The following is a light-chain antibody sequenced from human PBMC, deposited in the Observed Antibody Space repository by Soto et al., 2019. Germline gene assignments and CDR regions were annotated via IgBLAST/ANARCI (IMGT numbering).Light chain of an antibody. J-gene: IGKJ2*01. CDR3: QQYDNLPYT. CDR2: HAS. V-gene: IGKV1-33*01. Sequence: DIQMTQSPPSLSASVGDRVTITCQASQDLSNYLSWCQQKPGKAPKLLIYHASNLETGVPSRCSGSGSGTYLTFTISSLQPEDTATYYCQQYDNLPYTFGQGTKLEI. CDR1: QDLSNY.